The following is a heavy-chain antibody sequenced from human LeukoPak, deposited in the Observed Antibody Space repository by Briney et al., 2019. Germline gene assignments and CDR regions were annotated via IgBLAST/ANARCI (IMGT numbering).Heavy chain of an antibody. CDR1: GFTFSHSW. CDR2: ISSGGSST. V-gene: IGHV3-74*01. CDR3: ARPPIGYSSGWYYFDY. D-gene: IGHD6-19*01. J-gene: IGHJ4*02. Sequence: GGSLRLSCAASGFTFSHSWMHWVRQGPGKGLVWVSRISSGGSSTSYADSVKGRFTISRDNAKNTLYLQMNSLRGEDTAVYYCARPPIGYSSGWYYFDYWGQGTLVTVSS.